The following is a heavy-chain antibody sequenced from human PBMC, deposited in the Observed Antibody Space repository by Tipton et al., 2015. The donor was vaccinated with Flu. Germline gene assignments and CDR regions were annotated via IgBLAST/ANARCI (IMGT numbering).Heavy chain of an antibody. CDR1: GYTFTSYH. Sequence: QLVQSGAEVKKPGASVKVSCKTSGYTFTSYHIHWVRQAPGQGLEWMGIINPSGGSTSYAEKFQGRLTVTRDTSTSTVYMEMSSLTAADTAVYYRARDNSIAAIGSWWFHPWGQGTLVTVSS. CDR3: ARDNSIAAIGSWWFHP. CDR2: INPSGGST. V-gene: IGHV1-46*01. D-gene: IGHD6-6*01. J-gene: IGHJ5*02.